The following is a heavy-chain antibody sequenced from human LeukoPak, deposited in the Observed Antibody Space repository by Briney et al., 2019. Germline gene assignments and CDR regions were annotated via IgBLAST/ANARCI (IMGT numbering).Heavy chain of an antibody. CDR1: GGSFSGYY. D-gene: IGHD3-10*01. CDR3: ARYPPARGNGERGRFDWFDP. CDR2: INHSGST. V-gene: IGHV4-34*01. Sequence: SETLSLTCAVYGGSFSGYYWSWIRQPPGKGLEWIGEINHSGSTNYNPSFKSRVTISVDTSKNQFSLKLSSVTAADTAVYYCARYPPARGNGERGRFDWFDPWGQGTLVTVSS. J-gene: IGHJ5*02.